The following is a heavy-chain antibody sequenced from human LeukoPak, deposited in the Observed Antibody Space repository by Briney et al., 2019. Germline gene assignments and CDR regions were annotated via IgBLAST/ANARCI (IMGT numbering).Heavy chain of an antibody. D-gene: IGHD4-17*01. CDR1: GGTFSTHT. V-gene: IGHV1-69*01. J-gene: IGHJ6*02. CDR2: ITPVFGTA. CDR3: ARDGGLNDYGDYTPPFYAMDV. Sequence: SVKVSCKASGGTFSTHTITWVRQAPGQGLEWLGGITPVFGTARYAQKIQGRITITADESTSTACMELSTLTSEDTALYYCARDGGLNDYGDYTPPFYAMDVWGQGTTVTVSS.